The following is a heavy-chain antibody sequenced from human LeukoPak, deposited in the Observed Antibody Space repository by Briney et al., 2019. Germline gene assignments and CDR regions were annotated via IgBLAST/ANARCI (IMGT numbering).Heavy chain of an antibody. CDR1: GFTFNSYA. Sequence: GGSLRLSCAASGFTFNSYAMSWVRQAPGKGLEWVSAIRGSGGGTYYADSVRGRFTISRDNSKNTVYLQMNSLRAEDTAIYYCAKAVGSSGYFSRDAFDIWGQGTMVTVSS. J-gene: IGHJ3*02. D-gene: IGHD3-22*01. CDR3: AKAVGSSGYFSRDAFDI. CDR2: IRGSGGGT. V-gene: IGHV3-23*01.